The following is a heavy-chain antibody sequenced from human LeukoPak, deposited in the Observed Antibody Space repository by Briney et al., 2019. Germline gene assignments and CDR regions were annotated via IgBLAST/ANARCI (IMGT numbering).Heavy chain of an antibody. CDR3: ARALFDWSTNLDY. V-gene: IGHV4-59*01. Sequence: PSETLSLTCTVSGGSISSYYWSWIRQPPGKGLEWIGYIYYSGSTNYNPSLKSRVTISVDTSKNQFPLKLSSVTAADTAVYYCARALFDWSTNLDYWGQGTLVTVSS. CDR2: IYYSGST. J-gene: IGHJ4*02. D-gene: IGHD3-9*01. CDR1: GGSISSYY.